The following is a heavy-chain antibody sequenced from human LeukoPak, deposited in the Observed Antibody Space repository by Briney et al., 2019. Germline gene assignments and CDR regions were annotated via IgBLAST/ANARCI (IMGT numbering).Heavy chain of an antibody. J-gene: IGHJ4*02. V-gene: IGHV4-59*01. CDR3: AREGRDGYNYRAYYFDY. CDR1: GGSISSYY. Sequence: SETLSLTCTVSGGSISSYYWSWIRQPPGKGLEWIGYIYYSGGTNYNPSLKSRVTISVDTSKSQFSLKLGSVTAADTAVYYCAREGRDGYNYRAYYFDYWGQGTLVTVSS. D-gene: IGHD5-12*01. CDR2: IYYSGGT.